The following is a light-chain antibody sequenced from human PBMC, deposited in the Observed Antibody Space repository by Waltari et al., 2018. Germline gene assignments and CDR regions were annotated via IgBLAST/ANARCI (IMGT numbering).Light chain of an antibody. Sequence: SSKLTQPSSVSVSPGQTAIITCSSDKLGEKYVSWYQQKPNQSPLLIVYQDHKRPSGICGRIAGYKSGNTATVTISGTQAMDEAHYSCQSWDTRHVVFGGGTKLTVL. J-gene: IGLJ2*01. CDR2: QDH. V-gene: IGLV3-1*01. CDR1: KLGEKY. CDR3: QSWDTRHVV.